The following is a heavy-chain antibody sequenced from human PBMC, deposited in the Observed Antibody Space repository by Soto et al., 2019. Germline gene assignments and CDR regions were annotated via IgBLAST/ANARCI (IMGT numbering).Heavy chain of an antibody. CDR3: ARDYYDSSGYYDAFDI. Sequence: GASVKVSCKASGYTFTSYYMHWVRQAPGQGLEWMGIINPSGGSTSYAQKFQGRVTMTRGTSTSTVYMELSSLRSEDTAVYYCARDYYDSSGYYDAFDIWGQGTMVTVSS. CDR1: GYTFTSYY. CDR2: INPSGGST. D-gene: IGHD3-22*01. J-gene: IGHJ3*02. V-gene: IGHV1-46*01.